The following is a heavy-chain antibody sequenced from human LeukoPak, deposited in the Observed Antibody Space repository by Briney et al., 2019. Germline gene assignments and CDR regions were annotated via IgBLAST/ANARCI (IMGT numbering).Heavy chain of an antibody. J-gene: IGHJ6*02. D-gene: IGHD2-8*01. V-gene: IGHV4-4*07. CDR3: ARDPPDEKMANAMDV. Sequence: KTSETLSLTCAVSSSSISGYYWSWMRQPAGKALEWIGRIYATGRTTYNPSLKTRVTMSVDTSKNQFSLEVSSVTAADTAVYYCARDPPDEKMANAMDVWGQGTAVTVSS. CDR1: SSSISGYY. CDR2: IYATGRT.